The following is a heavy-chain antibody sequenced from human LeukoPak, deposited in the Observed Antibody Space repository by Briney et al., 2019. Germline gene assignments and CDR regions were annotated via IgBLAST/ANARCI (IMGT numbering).Heavy chain of an antibody. Sequence: SETLSLTCTVSGGSISSGDYYWSWVRQTPGKGLEWIGESHQSGSTNYNPSLKSRVIISMDDSKNQFSLKLRSVTAADTAVYYCARGDTYVWKYWGQGTLVTVSS. CDR3: ARGDTYVWKY. D-gene: IGHD3-16*01. V-gene: IGHV4-4*02. J-gene: IGHJ4*02. CDR1: GGSISSGDYY. CDR2: SHQSGST.